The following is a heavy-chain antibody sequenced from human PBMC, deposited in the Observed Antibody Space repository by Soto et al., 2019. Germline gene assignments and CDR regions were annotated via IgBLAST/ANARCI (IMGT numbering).Heavy chain of an antibody. Sequence: GGSLRLPWAASGFTFSSYAMHWVRQAPGKGLEWVAVISYDGSNKYYADSVKGRITISRDNSRNTLYLQMNSLRAEDTAVYYCAREAAAVFDYWGQGTLVTVSS. V-gene: IGHV3-30-3*01. CDR3: AREAAAVFDY. D-gene: IGHD6-13*01. J-gene: IGHJ4*02. CDR2: ISYDGSNK. CDR1: GFTFSSYA.